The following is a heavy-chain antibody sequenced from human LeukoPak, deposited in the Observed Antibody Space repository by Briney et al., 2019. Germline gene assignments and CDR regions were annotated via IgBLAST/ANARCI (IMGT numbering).Heavy chain of an antibody. CDR3: LIGTYGDY. V-gene: IGHV3-7*01. CDR1: GFTFSSSA. J-gene: IGHJ4*02. D-gene: IGHD2-15*01. CDR2: INQDGSNK. Sequence: GGSLRLSCAASGFTFSSSAMSWVRQAPGKGLEWLANINQDGSNKYYVDSVRGRFTISRDNAKNSLYLQMNSLRAEDTAFYYCLIGTYGDYWGQGTLVTVPS.